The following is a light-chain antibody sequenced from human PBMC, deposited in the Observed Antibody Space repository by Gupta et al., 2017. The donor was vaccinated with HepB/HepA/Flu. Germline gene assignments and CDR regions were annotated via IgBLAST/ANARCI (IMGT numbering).Light chain of an antibody. J-gene: IGKJ4*01. V-gene: IGKV1-9*01. Sequence: DIQLTQSPSFLSASVGDRVTITCRASQGISSYLAWYQQKPGKAPKLLIYAASTLQSGVPSRFSGSGSGTELTLTISSRQQEDFATYYCQQLNSYPQLTFGGGTKVEIK. CDR3: QQLNSYPQLT. CDR2: AAS. CDR1: QGISSY.